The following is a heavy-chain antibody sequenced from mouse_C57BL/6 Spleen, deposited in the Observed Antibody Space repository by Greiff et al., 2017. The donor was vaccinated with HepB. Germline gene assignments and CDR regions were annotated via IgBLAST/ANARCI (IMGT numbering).Heavy chain of an antibody. CDR3: TTYYYGSGYFDV. Sequence: EVQLQQSGAELVRPGASVKLSCTASGFNIKDDYMHWVKQRPEQGLEWIGWIDPENGDTEYASKFQGKATITAETSSNTAYLQLSSLTSEDTAVYYCTTYYYGSGYFDVWGTGTTVTVSS. CDR2: IDPENGDT. V-gene: IGHV14-4*01. J-gene: IGHJ1*03. D-gene: IGHD1-1*01. CDR1: GFNIKDDY.